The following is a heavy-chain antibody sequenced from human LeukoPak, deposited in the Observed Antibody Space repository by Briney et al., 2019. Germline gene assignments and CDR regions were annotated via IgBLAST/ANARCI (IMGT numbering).Heavy chain of an antibody. CDR3: ARGRDYGDYFDY. J-gene: IGHJ4*02. D-gene: IGHD4-17*01. V-gene: IGHV1-18*04. Sequence: ASVKVSCKASGYTFTSYYMHWLRQAPGQGLEWMGWISAYNGNTNYAQKLQGRVTMTTDTSTSTAYMELRSLRSDDTAVYYCARGRDYGDYFDYWGQGTLVTVSS. CDR2: ISAYNGNT. CDR1: GYTFTSYY.